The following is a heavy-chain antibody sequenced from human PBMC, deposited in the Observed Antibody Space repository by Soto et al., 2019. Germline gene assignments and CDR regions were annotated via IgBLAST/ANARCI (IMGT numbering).Heavy chain of an antibody. V-gene: IGHV3-30-3*01. J-gene: IGHJ4*02. CDR1: GFTFSSYA. CDR3: ARVRGHDFWSGPDY. D-gene: IGHD3-3*01. CDR2: ISYDGSNK. Sequence: QVQLVESGGGVVQPGRSLRLSCAASGFTFSSYAMQWVRQAPGKGLEWVAVISYDGSNKYYADSVKGRFTISRDNSKNTLYLQMNSLRAEDTAVYYCARVRGHDFWSGPDYWGQGTLVTVSS.